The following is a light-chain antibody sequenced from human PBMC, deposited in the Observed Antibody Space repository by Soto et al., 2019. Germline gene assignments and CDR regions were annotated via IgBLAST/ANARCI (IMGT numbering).Light chain of an antibody. J-gene: IGKJ5*01. CDR3: QQYNSLSLIS. Sequence: EIMMTQSPATRSVSPGERATLSCRASQSISANIAWYQQKPGQAPRLLIYAASVRASGIPARFSGTGFGREFTLSISSLQSEDSAVYYCQQYNSLSLISFGQGTRLEIK. CDR2: AAS. V-gene: IGKV3-15*01. CDR1: QSISAN.